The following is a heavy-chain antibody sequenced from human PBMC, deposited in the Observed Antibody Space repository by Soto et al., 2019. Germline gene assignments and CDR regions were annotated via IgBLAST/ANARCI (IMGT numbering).Heavy chain of an antibody. CDR1: GFPFGSFG. D-gene: IGHD3-3*01. J-gene: IGHJ4*02. CDR3: AKDGSRFLEWLPKYYFDY. Sequence: GGSLRLSCAASGFPFGSFGMSWVSPDPGKGLEWVSAISGSGGSTYYADSVKGRFTISRDNSKNTLYLQMNSLRAEDTAVYYCAKDGSRFLEWLPKYYFDYWGQGTLVTVSS. CDR2: ISGSGGST. V-gene: IGHV3-23*01.